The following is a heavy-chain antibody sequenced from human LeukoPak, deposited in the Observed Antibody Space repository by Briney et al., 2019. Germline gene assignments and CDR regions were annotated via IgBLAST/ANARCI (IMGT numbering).Heavy chain of an antibody. J-gene: IGHJ4*02. CDR2: IYYSGST. D-gene: IGHD6-6*01. Sequence: SETLSLTCTVSGGSISSYYWSWIRQPPGKGLEWIGCIYYSGSTNYNPSLKSRVTISVDTSKNQFSLKLSSVTAADTAVYYCARSIGSSSDVDYWGQGTLVTVSS. CDR1: GGSISSYY. CDR3: ARSIGSSSDVDY. V-gene: IGHV4-59*01.